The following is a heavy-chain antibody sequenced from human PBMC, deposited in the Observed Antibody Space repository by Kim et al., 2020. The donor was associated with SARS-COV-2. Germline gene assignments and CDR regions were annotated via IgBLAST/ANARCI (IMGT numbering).Heavy chain of an antibody. CDR3: ARVVPSMVRGVSFDY. Sequence: PSRKSRVTIAVDTSKNQFSLKLSAVTAADTAVYYCARVVPSMVRGVSFDYWGQGTLVTVSS. V-gene: IGHV4-34*01. J-gene: IGHJ4*02. D-gene: IGHD3-10*01.